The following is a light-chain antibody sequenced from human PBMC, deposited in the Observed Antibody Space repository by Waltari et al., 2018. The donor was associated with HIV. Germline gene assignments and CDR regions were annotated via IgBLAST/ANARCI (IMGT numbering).Light chain of an antibody. Sequence: QSALTQPASVSGSPGQSITISCTGTITDIGTSTHVSWYQHHAGRAPKLLIYAFNNRPSGVSTRFSASKSGNTASLTISGLQSDDEADYYCSSYASGDTLVMFGGGTKVTVL. CDR3: SSYASGDTLVM. CDR2: AFN. CDR1: ITDIGTSTH. J-gene: IGLJ3*02. V-gene: IGLV2-14*03.